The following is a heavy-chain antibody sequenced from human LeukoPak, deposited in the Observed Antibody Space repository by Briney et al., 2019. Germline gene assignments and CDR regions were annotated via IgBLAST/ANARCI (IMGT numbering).Heavy chain of an antibody. V-gene: IGHV3-48*03. CDR3: ARDTYYGDYVDY. D-gene: IGHD4-17*01. CDR2: ISSSGNIV. CDR1: GFTFSSSE. Sequence: GSLRLSCAASGFTFSSSEMNWGRQAPGKGLEWVSYISSSGNIVYYANSVMGRFTISRDNARNSLYLQMNSLRAEDTAVYYCARDTYYGDYVDYWGQGTLVTVSS. J-gene: IGHJ4*02.